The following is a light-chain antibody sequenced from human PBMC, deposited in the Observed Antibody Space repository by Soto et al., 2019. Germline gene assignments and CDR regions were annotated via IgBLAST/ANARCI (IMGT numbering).Light chain of an antibody. CDR2: DVS. V-gene: IGLV2-11*01. CDR3: CSYAGSYTWV. J-gene: IGLJ3*02. CDR1: SSDVGGYNY. Sequence: QSALTQPRSVSGSPGQSVTISCTGTSSDVGGYNYVSWYQQHPGKAPKLMIYDVSKRPSGVPDRFSGSKSVNTASLTISGLQADDEADYYCCSYAGSYTWVFDGGTKLTVL.